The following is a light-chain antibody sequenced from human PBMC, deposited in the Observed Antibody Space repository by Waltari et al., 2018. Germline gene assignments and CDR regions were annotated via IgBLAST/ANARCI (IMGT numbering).Light chain of an antibody. J-gene: IGKJ3*01. CDR2: EAT. CDR3: QRYNSYPIT. Sequence: DIPMTQSPSTLPASVGDSVTITCRASQSIGTWLAWYQQKPGKAPKLLIYEATSLESGVPSRFSASGSGTEFTLTISSLQPDDFATYYCQRYNSYPITFGPGTKVDI. V-gene: IGKV1-5*03. CDR1: QSIGTW.